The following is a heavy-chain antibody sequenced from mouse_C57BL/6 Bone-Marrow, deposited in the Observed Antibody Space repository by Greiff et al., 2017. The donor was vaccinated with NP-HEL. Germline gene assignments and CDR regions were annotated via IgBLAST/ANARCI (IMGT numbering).Heavy chain of an antibody. V-gene: IGHV1-64*01. D-gene: IGHD1-1*01. J-gene: IGHJ4*01. CDR2: IHPNSGST. CDR1: GYTFTSYW. CDR3: ARARDYYGRSVLYNNAMDY. Sequence: QVQLQQPGAELVKPGASVKLSCKASGYTFTSYWMHWVKQRPGQGLEWIGMIHPNSGSTNYNEKFKSKATLTVDKSSSTAYMQLSSLTSEDSAVYYCARARDYYGRSVLYNNAMDYRGQGTSGTVSP.